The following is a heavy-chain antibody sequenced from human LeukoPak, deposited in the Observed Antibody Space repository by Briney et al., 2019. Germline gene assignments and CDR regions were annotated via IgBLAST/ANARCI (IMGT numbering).Heavy chain of an antibody. CDR2: IYYSGST. J-gene: IGHJ6*03. Sequence: PSETLSLTCTVSGGSISSSSYYWGWIRQPPGKGLEWIGSIYYSGSTYYNPSLKSRVTISVDTSKNQFSLKLSSVTAADTAVYHCARDSSLYYYYYMDVWGKGTTVTVSS. CDR3: ARDSSLYYYYYMDV. D-gene: IGHD2-15*01. CDR1: GGSISSSSYY. V-gene: IGHV4-39*07.